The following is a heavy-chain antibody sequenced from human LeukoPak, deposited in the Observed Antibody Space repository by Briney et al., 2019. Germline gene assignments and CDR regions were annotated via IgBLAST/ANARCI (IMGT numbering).Heavy chain of an antibody. Sequence: GGSLRLSCAASGFTFGDYAMNWVRQAPGKGLKWVAHIWDYSGGTHYADSVKGRFTISRDNTKNSLYLQMSSLRAEDTAVYFCARDNQWSFDYWGQGTLVTVSS. V-gene: IGHV3-48*04. CDR3: ARDNQWSFDY. J-gene: IGHJ4*02. D-gene: IGHD2-15*01. CDR1: GFTFGDYA. CDR2: IWDYSGGT.